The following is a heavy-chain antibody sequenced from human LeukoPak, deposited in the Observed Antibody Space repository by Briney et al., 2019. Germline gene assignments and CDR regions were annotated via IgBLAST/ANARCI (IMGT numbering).Heavy chain of an antibody. Sequence: SETLSLTCSVSGGSISSSNYYWGWIRQPPGKVLEWIGSIYYSGSTYYNPSLKSRVTISVDTSDNQFSLKLTSVTVADTAVYYCARGTPGYDYWGQGTLVTVSS. J-gene: IGHJ4*02. D-gene: IGHD4-23*01. V-gene: IGHV4-39*07. CDR2: IYYSGST. CDR1: GGSISSSNYY. CDR3: ARGTPGYDY.